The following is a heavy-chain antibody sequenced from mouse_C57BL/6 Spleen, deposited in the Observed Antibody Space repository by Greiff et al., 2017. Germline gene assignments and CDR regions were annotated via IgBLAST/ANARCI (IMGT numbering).Heavy chain of an antibody. Sequence: VQLQQSGAELVRPGASVKLSCTASGFNIKDDYMHWVKQRPEQGLEWIGWLDPENGDTEYASKFQGKATITADTSSNTAYLQLSSLTSEDTAVYYCTTSLRFAYWGQGTLVTVSA. V-gene: IGHV14-4*01. CDR3: TTSLRFAY. CDR2: LDPENGDT. CDR1: GFNIKDDY. J-gene: IGHJ3*01. D-gene: IGHD2-10*01.